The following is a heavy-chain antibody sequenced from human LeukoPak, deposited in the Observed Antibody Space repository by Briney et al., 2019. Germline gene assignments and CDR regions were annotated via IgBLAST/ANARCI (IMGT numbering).Heavy chain of an antibody. D-gene: IGHD2-2*01. Sequence: PGGSLRLSCAASGFTFSSYSMNWVRQAPGKGLEWVSSISSSSYIYYADSVKGRFTISRDNAKNSLYLQMNSLRAEDTAVYYCARDLELGYCSSTSCYTWGQGTMVTVSS. CDR2: ISSSSYI. J-gene: IGHJ3*02. V-gene: IGHV3-21*01. CDR3: ARDLELGYCSSTSCYT. CDR1: GFTFSSYS.